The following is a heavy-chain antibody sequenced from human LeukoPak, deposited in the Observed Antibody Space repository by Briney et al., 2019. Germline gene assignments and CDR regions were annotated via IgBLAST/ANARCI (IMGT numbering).Heavy chain of an antibody. CDR3: ARGRDLFDS. CDR1: GFTFNTYS. J-gene: IGHJ4*02. V-gene: IGHV3-48*04. Sequence: GGSLRLSCVASGFTFNTYSMNWFRQAPGRGLEWISYISSSSATIYYADSVKGRFTISRDNAKNSLYLQMNSLRAEDTAVYYCARGRDLFDSWGQGTLVIVSS. CDR2: ISSSSATI.